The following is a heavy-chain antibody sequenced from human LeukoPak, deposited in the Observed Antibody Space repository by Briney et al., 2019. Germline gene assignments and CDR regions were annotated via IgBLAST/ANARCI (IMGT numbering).Heavy chain of an antibody. CDR2: ISYDGSNK. CDR3: ARDLWFGEPRGEFDP. D-gene: IGHD3-10*01. V-gene: IGHV3-30*09. CDR1: GFTFSSYA. Sequence: PGGSLRLSCAASGFTFSSYATHWVRQAPGKGLEWVAVISYDGSNKYYADSVKGRFAISRDNSKNTLYLQMNSLRAEDTAVYYCARDLWFGEPRGEFDPWGQGTLVTVSS. J-gene: IGHJ5*02.